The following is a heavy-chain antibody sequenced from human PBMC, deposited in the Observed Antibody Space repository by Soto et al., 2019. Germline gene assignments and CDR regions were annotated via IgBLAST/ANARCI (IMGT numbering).Heavy chain of an antibody. CDR1: GYTFTSYG. CDR2: ISAYNGNT. J-gene: IGHJ6*02. CDR3: ARTVTIAAAGIYYYYYGMDV. Sequence: ASVKVSCKASGYTFTSYGISWVRQAPGQGLEWMRWISAYNGNTNYAQKLQGRVTMTTDTSTSTAYMELRSLRSDDTAVYYCARTVTIAAAGIYYYYYGMDVWGQGTTVTVSS. D-gene: IGHD6-13*01. V-gene: IGHV1-18*04.